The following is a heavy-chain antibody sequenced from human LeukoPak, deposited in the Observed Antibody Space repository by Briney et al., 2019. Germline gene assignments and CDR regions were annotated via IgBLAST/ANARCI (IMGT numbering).Heavy chain of an antibody. CDR2: IYHSGST. J-gene: IGHJ4*02. CDR3: ARHESPGYCSGGSCPIGAYYFDY. V-gene: IGHV4-61*10. CDR1: GGSISSGSYY. Sequence: PSETLSLTCTVSGGSISSGSYYWSWIRQPAGKGLEWIGYIYHSGSTNYNPSLKSRVTISVDTSKNQFSLKLSSVTAADTAVYYCARHESPGYCSGGSCPIGAYYFDYWGQGTLVTVSS. D-gene: IGHD2-15*01.